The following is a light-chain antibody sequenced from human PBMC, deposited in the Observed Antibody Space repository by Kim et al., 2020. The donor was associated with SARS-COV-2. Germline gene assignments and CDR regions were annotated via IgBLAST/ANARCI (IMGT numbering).Light chain of an antibody. V-gene: IGKV3-20*01. CDR3: QQFGSSLGT. CDR2: GAS. Sequence: EIVLTQSPGTLSLSPGERATLSCRASQSVSSSYLAWYQQKPGQAPRLLIYGASYRATGIPDRFSGSGSGTDFTLTITRLEPEDCAVYYCQQFGSSLGTFGQGTKVDIK. J-gene: IGKJ1*01. CDR1: QSVSSSY.